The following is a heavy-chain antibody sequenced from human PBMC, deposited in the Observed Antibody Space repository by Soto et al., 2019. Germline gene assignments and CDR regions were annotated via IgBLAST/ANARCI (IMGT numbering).Heavy chain of an antibody. CDR2: INHSGST. D-gene: IGHD3-3*01. CDR1: GGSFSGYY. V-gene: IGHV4-34*01. Sequence: QVQLQQWGAGLLKPSETLSLTCAVYGGSFSGYYWSWIRQPPGKGLEWIGEINHSGSTNYNPSLKRRVTISVATSKNQFSLKLSSVTAADTAVYYCARGNGLRFLEWLAYNWFDPWGQGTLVTVSS. CDR3: ARGNGLRFLEWLAYNWFDP. J-gene: IGHJ5*02.